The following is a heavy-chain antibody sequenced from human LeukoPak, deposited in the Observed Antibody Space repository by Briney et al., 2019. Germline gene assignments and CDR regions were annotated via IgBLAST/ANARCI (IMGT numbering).Heavy chain of an antibody. V-gene: IGHV3-23*01. J-gene: IGHJ4*02. CDR2: ISGSGGST. CDR3: AKPQYYYDSSGYYDY. CDR1: GFTFSSYA. Sequence: GSLRLSCAASGFTFSSYAMSWVRQAPGKGLEWVSAISGSGGSTYYADSVKGRFTISRDNSKNTLYLQMNSLRAEDTAVYYCAKPQYYYDSSGYYDYWGQGTLVTVSS. D-gene: IGHD3-22*01.